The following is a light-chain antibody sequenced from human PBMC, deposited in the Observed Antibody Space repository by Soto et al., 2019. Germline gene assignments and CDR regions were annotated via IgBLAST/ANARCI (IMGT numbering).Light chain of an antibody. CDR2: SNN. Sequence: QSVLIQPPSASGTPGQRVTISCSGSSSNIGTNTVNWYQQLPGTAPKLLIYSNNQRPSGVPDRVSGSKSGTSASLAISGLQSEDEADYYCAAWDDSLNSVVFGGGTKLTVL. CDR3: AAWDDSLNSVV. CDR1: SSNIGTNT. J-gene: IGLJ2*01. V-gene: IGLV1-44*01.